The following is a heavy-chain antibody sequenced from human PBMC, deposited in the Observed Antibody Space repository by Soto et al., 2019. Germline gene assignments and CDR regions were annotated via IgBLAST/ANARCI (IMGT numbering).Heavy chain of an antibody. CDR3: ARGDRFRCSGDRCFSDGLFLS. D-gene: IGHD2-15*01. CDR2: INGSSSTM. CDR1: GFTFGIYS. V-gene: IGHV3-48*02. Sequence: EVRLVESGGGLVQRGGSLRRSCAASGFTFGIYSMNWVRQATGKGLEWISYINGSSSTMYYSDSVKGRFIISRGNADNYLYLQMNSLRDADTAVYYCARGDRFRCSGDRCFSDGLFLSWGQGTLVTVSS. J-gene: IGHJ5*02.